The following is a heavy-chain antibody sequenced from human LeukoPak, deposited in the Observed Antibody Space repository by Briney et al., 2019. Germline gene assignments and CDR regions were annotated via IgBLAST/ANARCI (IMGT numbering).Heavy chain of an antibody. V-gene: IGHV3-21*06. CDR3: VKNGWLDY. CDR2: ISTSGDST. J-gene: IGHJ4*02. D-gene: IGHD6-19*01. Sequence: GGSLRLSCAASGFTSSSQNMNWARQAPGKGLEWVAYISTSGDSTKYADSVEGRFTISRDNAENSLYLLMNSLRVEDTAVYYCVKNGWLDYWGQGILVTVSS. CDR1: GFTSSSQN.